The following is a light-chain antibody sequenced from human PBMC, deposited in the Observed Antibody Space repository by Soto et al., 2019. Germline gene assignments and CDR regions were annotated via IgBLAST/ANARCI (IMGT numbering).Light chain of an antibody. Sequence: DIQMTQSPSTLSASVGDTVTITCRASQSISAWLAWYQQKPGKAPKLLIYKASSLESGVPSRFSGSGSWTEFTLTISSLQPDDFATYYCQQYNNYGSWTFGQGTKVEIK. CDR1: QSISAW. CDR3: QQYNNYGSWT. V-gene: IGKV1-5*03. J-gene: IGKJ1*01. CDR2: KAS.